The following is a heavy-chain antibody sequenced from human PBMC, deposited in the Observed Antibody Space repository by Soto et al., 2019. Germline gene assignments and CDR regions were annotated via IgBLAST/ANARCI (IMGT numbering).Heavy chain of an antibody. CDR1: GGSFNGYY. CDR2: INHSGST. V-gene: IGHV4-34*01. D-gene: IGHD2-8*01. CDR3: ARDNGGGYNNWFDP. Sequence: SETLSLTCTVYGGSFNGYYWSWIRQPPGKGLEWIGEINHSGSTNYNPSLKSRVTISVDTSKNQFSLKLSSVTAADTAVYYCARDNGGGYNNWFDPWGQGTLVTVSS. J-gene: IGHJ5*02.